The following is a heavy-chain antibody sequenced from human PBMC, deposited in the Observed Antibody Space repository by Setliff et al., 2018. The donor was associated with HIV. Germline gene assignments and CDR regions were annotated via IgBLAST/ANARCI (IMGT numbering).Heavy chain of an antibody. V-gene: IGHV4-38-2*02. Sequence: SETLSLTCTVSGDSISSDFYWGWIRQPPGKGLEWIASIYHSGNTYYMPSLQSRVTISVDMSKNQFSLKLNSVTAADTAVYYCARGESCGGGCHYAFELWGRGTMVTVSS. CDR2: IYHSGNT. CDR1: GDSISSDFY. CDR3: ARGESCGGGCHYAFEL. J-gene: IGHJ3*01. D-gene: IGHD2-21*02.